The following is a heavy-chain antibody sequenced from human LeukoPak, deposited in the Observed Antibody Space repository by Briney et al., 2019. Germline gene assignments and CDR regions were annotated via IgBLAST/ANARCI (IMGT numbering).Heavy chain of an antibody. CDR3: ARRRSSSWYVSFDY. D-gene: IGHD6-13*01. J-gene: IGHJ4*02. CDR1: GGPISSSSYY. V-gene: IGHV4-39*01. CDR2: IYYSGST. Sequence: SETLSLTCTVSGGPISSSSYYWGWIRQPPGKGLEWIGSIYYSGSTYYNPSLKSRVTISVDTSKNQFSLKLSSVTAADTAVYYCARRRSSSWYVSFDYWGQGTLVTVSS.